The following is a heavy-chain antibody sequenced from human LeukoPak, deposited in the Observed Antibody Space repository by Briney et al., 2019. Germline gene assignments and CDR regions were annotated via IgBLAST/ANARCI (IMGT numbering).Heavy chain of an antibody. CDR2: IYTSGST. D-gene: IGHD3-22*01. CDR3: ARGRGEYYYDSSGYYVYYFDY. Sequence: SETLSLTCTVSGGSISSYYWSWIRQPAGKGLGWIGRIYTSGSTNYNPSLKSRVTMSVDTSKNQFSLKLSSVTAADTAVYYCARGRGEYYYDSSGYYVYYFDYWGQGTLVTVSS. V-gene: IGHV4-4*07. CDR1: GGSISSYY. J-gene: IGHJ4*02.